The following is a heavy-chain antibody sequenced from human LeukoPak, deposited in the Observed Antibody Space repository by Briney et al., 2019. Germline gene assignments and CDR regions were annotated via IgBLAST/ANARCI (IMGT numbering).Heavy chain of an antibody. D-gene: IGHD3-3*01. V-gene: IGHV4-38-2*01. CDR1: GYSITNGYY. J-gene: IGHJ5*01. CDR2: IYHSGNT. CDR3: ERVLHEETIFRYPLYRIDS. Sequence: SETLSLTCGVSGYSITNGYYWGWIRRPPGKGLEWIGSIYHSGNTFYNPSLKSRVTISVDTSKNQFSLKLNSVTAADTAIYYCERVLHEETIFRYPLYRIDSWGQGTLVTVSS.